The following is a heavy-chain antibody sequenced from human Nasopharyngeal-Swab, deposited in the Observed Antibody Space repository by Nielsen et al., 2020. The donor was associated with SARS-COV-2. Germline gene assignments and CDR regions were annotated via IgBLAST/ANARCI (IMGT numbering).Heavy chain of an antibody. Sequence: SLKISCAASGFTFSSYGMHWVRQAPGKGLEWVAVIWYDGSNKYYADSVKGRFTISRDNSKNTLYLQMNSLRAEDTAVYYCARDYYDSSGYYKVVGAFDIWGQGTMVTVSS. CDR1: GFTFSSYG. D-gene: IGHD3-22*01. V-gene: IGHV3-33*01. CDR2: IWYDGSNK. CDR3: ARDYYDSSGYYKVVGAFDI. J-gene: IGHJ3*02.